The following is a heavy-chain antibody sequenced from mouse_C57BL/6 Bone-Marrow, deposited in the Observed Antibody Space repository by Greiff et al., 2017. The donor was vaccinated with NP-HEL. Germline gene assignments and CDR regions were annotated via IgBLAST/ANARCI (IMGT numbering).Heavy chain of an antibody. Sequence: VQLVESGGDLVKLGGSLKLSCAASGFTFSSYGMSWVRQTPDKRLEWVATISSGGSYTYYPDSVKGRFTISRDNAKNTLYLQMSSLKSEDTAMYYCARPGPIYYYGSRAWFAYWGQGTLVTVSA. V-gene: IGHV5-6*01. CDR2: ISSGGSYT. J-gene: IGHJ3*01. CDR1: GFTFSSYG. CDR3: ARPGPIYYYGSRAWFAY. D-gene: IGHD1-1*01.